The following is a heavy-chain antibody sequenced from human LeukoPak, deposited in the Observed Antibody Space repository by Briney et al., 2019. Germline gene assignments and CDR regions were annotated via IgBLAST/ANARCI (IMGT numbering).Heavy chain of an antibody. CDR2: ISSSSSTI. D-gene: IGHD4-17*01. CDR1: GFTFSSYG. J-gene: IGHJ3*02. V-gene: IGHV3-48*01. Sequence: GSLRLSCAASGFTFSSYGMSWVRQAPGKGLEWVSYISSSSSTIYYADSVKGRFTISRDNAKNSLYLQMNSLRAEDTAVYYCARVTTEEDAFDIWGQGTMVTVSS. CDR3: ARVTTEEDAFDI.